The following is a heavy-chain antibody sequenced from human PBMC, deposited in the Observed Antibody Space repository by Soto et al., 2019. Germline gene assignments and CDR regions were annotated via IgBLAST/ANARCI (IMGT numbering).Heavy chain of an antibody. J-gene: IGHJ4*02. V-gene: IGHV3-43D*04. Sequence: PGGSLRLSCAASGFTFDDYAMHWVRQAPGKGLEWVSLISWDGGSTYYADSVKGRFTIFRDNSKNSLYLQMNSLRAEDTALYYCAKGTPYYFDYWGQGTLVTVSS. CDR2: ISWDGGST. CDR3: AKGTPYYFDY. CDR1: GFTFDDYA.